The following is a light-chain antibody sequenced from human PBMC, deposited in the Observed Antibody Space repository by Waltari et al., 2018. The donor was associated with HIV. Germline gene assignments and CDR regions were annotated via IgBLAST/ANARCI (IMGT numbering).Light chain of an antibody. J-gene: IGLJ3*02. CDR2: GNN. Sequence: QSVLTQPPSVSGAPGQRVTISCTGSSSNIGAGFDVHWYQQLPGTPPRLLIYGNNNRPSGVPDRFSGSKSGTSASLAITGLQAEDEADYDCQAYDSSLSGWVFGGRTKLTVL. CDR3: QAYDSSLSGWV. V-gene: IGLV1-40*01. CDR1: SSNIGAGFD.